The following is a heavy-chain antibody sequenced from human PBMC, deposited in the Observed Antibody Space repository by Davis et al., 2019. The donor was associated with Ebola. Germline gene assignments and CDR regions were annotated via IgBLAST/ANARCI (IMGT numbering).Heavy chain of an antibody. Sequence: SETLSLTCAVYGDSFSDYFWSWIRQPPGKGLEWMGETGYSGYTNYSPSLMSRVTISVDSSKSQFSLKLHSVTAADTAVYYCARTTKTNIEDSGLGFNSFDSWGQGTLVTVSS. CDR2: TGYSGYT. D-gene: IGHD4-17*01. V-gene: IGHV4-34*01. CDR1: GDSFSDYF. J-gene: IGHJ5*01. CDR3: ARTTKTNIEDSGLGFNSFDS.